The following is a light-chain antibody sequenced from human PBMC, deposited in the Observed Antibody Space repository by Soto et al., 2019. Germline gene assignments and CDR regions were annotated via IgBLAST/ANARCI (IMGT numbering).Light chain of an antibody. CDR3: ISYAGSKNV. Sequence: QSALTQPPSASGSPGQSVTISCTGTSSDVGGYKYVSWYQQHPGKAPKLMIYEVSKRPSGVPDRFSGSKSGNTASLTVSGLQAEDEADYYCISYAGSKNVFGTGTKVTVL. CDR1: SSDVGGYKY. CDR2: EVS. J-gene: IGLJ1*01. V-gene: IGLV2-8*01.